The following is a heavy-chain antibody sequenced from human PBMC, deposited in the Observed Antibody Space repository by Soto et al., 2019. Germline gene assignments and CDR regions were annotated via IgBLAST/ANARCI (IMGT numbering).Heavy chain of an antibody. CDR2: ISYDGSNK. Sequence: PGGSLRLSCAASGFTFSSYGMHWVRQAPGKGLEWVAVISYDGSNKYYADSVKGRFTISRDNSKNTLYLQMNSLRAEDTAVYYCAKDHVPLLEWLSNFDYWRQGTLVTVS. D-gene: IGHD3-3*01. V-gene: IGHV3-30*18. CDR3: AKDHVPLLEWLSNFDY. CDR1: GFTFSSYG. J-gene: IGHJ4*01.